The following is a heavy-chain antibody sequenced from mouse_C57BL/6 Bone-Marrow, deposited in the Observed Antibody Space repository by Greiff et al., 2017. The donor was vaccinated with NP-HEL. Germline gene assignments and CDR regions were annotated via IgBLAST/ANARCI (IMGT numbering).Heavy chain of an antibody. CDR1: GYTFTEYT. CDR3: ARHDYYDYDGGYYYAMDY. V-gene: IGHV1-62-2*01. Sequence: QVQLQQSGAELVKPGASVKLSCKASGYTFTEYTIHWVKQRSGQGLEWIGWFYPGSGSIKYNEKFKDKATLTADKSSSTVYMELSRLTSEDSAVYFCARHDYYDYDGGYYYAMDYWGQGTSVTVSS. J-gene: IGHJ4*01. CDR2: FYPGSGSI. D-gene: IGHD2-4*01.